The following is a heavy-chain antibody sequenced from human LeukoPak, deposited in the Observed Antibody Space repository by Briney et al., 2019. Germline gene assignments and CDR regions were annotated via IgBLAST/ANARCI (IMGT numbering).Heavy chain of an antibody. J-gene: IGHJ4*02. V-gene: IGHV3-7*03. CDR2: IKQDGSEK. CDR3: AKGDDSSGYYPGGADY. Sequence: GGSLRLSCAASGFTFSSYWMSWVRQAPGKGLEWVANIKQDGSEKYYVDSVKGRFTISRDNAKNSLYLQMNSLRAEDTAVYYCAKGDDSSGYYPGGADYWGQGTLVTVSS. CDR1: GFTFSSYW. D-gene: IGHD3-22*01.